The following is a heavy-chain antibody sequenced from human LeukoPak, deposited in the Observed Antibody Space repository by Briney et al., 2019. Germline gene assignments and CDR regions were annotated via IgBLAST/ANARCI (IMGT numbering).Heavy chain of an antibody. Sequence: PGRSLRLSCAASGFTFSSYAMHWVRQAPGKGLEWVAVISYDGSNKYYADSVKGRFTISRDNSKNTLYLQMNSLRAEDTAVYYCAREPYSSGWYSSYYFVYWGQGTLVTVSS. V-gene: IGHV3-30-3*01. CDR1: GFTFSSYA. CDR2: ISYDGSNK. J-gene: IGHJ4*02. CDR3: AREPYSSGWYSSYYFVY. D-gene: IGHD6-19*01.